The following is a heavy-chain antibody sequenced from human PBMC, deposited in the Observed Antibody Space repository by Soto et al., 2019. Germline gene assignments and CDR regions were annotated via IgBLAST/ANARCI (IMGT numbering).Heavy chain of an antibody. V-gene: IGHV3-30*12. CDR3: ARDLSSGGTNACDI. D-gene: IGHD2-15*01. J-gene: IGHJ3*02. CDR1: RFTFISYG. Sequence: PWGSLRLSCAASRFTFISYGIHFFRHSPVKGLEWVAVIWYDGSNKYSADSVKGRFTISRDNSKNTLYLQMNSLRAEDTAVYYCARDLSSGGTNACDIWGQGTVVTVSS. CDR2: IWYDGSNK.